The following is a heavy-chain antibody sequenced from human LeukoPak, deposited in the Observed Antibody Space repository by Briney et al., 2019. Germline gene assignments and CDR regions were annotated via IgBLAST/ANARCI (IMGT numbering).Heavy chain of an antibody. CDR2: IIPIFGTT. D-gene: IGHD3-10*01. CDR1: GGAFSSYT. J-gene: IGHJ1*01. Sequence: SVKVSCKASGGAFSSYTISWVRQAPGQGLEWMGGIIPIFGTTNYAQRFQGRVTISADESTSTAYMELSSLRSEDTAVYYCASVWFGPTVHGYFQHWGQGTLVTVSS. CDR3: ASVWFGPTVHGYFQH. V-gene: IGHV1-69*01.